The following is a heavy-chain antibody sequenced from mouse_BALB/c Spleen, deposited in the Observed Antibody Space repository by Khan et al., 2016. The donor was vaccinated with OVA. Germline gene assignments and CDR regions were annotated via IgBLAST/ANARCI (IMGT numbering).Heavy chain of an antibody. Sequence: EVQLQESGPELVKPGASVKMSCKASGYTFTSSVIHWVKQKPGQGLEWIGYINPYNDGTKYNEKFRGKATLTSDKSSSTAYMELSSLTSEDSAVYYCARGGAYRYDYIMDHWGQGTSVTVSS. CDR3: ARGGAYRYDYIMDH. J-gene: IGHJ4*01. CDR2: INPYNDGT. D-gene: IGHD2-14*01. CDR1: GYTFTSSV. V-gene: IGHV1S136*01.